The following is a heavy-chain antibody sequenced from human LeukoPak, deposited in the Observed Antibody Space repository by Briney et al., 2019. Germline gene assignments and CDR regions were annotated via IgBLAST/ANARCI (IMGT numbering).Heavy chain of an antibody. Sequence: GASVKVSCKASGGTFSSYAISWVRQAPGQGLEWMGWINPNSGVTDYAQNFQGRVTMTRDTSISTAYVELSRLRSDDTAVYYCARGTGEGYTYGRYYFDCWGQGTLVTVSS. CDR1: GGTFSSYA. D-gene: IGHD5-18*01. V-gene: IGHV1-2*02. CDR2: INPNSGVT. J-gene: IGHJ4*02. CDR3: ARGTGEGYTYGRYYFDC.